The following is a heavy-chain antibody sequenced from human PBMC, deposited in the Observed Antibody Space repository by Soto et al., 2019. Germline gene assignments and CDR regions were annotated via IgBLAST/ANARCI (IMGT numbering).Heavy chain of an antibody. D-gene: IGHD3-10*01. CDR3: ARAGVLLWFGEPNNWFDP. CDR1: GYTFTSYD. J-gene: IGHJ5*02. CDR2: MNPNSGNT. Sequence: QVQLVQSGAEVKKPGASVKVSCKASGYTFTSYDINWVRQATGQGLEWMGWMNPNSGNTGYAQKFQGRVTMTRNTSISTAYMELSSLRSEDTAVYYCARAGVLLWFGEPNNWFDPWGQGTLVTVSS. V-gene: IGHV1-8*01.